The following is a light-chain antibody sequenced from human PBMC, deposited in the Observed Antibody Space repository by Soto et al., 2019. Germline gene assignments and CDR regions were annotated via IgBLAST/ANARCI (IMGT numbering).Light chain of an antibody. CDR3: SSYTAITTTRV. CDR1: SSDVGGYNY. J-gene: IGLJ2*01. Sequence: QSALTQPASVSGSPGQSITISCTGTSSDVGGYNYVSWYQQHPGKAPQLMIYDVSSRPSGVSLRFSGSKSGNTASLTISGVQAEDEAYYFCSSYTAITTTRVFGGGTQLTVL. CDR2: DVS. V-gene: IGLV2-14*03.